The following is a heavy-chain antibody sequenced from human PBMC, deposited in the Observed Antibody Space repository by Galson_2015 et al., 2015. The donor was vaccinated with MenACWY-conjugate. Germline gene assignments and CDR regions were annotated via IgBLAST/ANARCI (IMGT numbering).Heavy chain of an antibody. V-gene: IGHV3-23*01. D-gene: IGHD3-10*01. J-gene: IGHJ4*02. CDR1: IFTFSTYA. Sequence: SLRLSCAASIFTFSTYAMSWVRQAPGKGLEWVSGISGTGDSTYYADSVKGRFTISRDNSKSTLYLQMNSLRAEDTAVYYCAKVSRGWTYYFDYWGQGTLVTVSS. CDR2: ISGTGDST. CDR3: AKVSRGWTYYFDY.